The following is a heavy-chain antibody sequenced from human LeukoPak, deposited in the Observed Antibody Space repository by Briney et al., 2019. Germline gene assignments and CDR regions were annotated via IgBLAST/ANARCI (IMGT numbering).Heavy chain of an antibody. J-gene: IGHJ4*02. CDR3: AKPHTVTTYNLYYFDY. Sequence: GGSLRLSCAASGFTFSSYWMSWVRQAPVKGLEWVANIKQDRSEKYYVDSVKGRFTISRDNAKNSPYLQMNSLRAEDTAVYYRAKPHTVTTYNLYYFDYWGQGTLVTVSS. V-gene: IGHV3-7*03. D-gene: IGHD4-17*01. CDR2: IKQDRSEK. CDR1: GFTFSSYW.